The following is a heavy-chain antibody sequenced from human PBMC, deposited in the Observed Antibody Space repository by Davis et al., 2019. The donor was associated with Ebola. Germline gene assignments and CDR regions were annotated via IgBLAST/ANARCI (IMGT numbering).Heavy chain of an antibody. CDR1: GFTFSNYA. J-gene: IGHJ4*02. Sequence: GESLKISCAASGFTFSNYAMSWVRQAPGKGLEWVSGISGSGATTYYADSVKGRFTISRDNAQNSLYLQMNSLSAEDTAVYYCARDAAGKDYWGQGTLVTVSS. CDR3: ARDAAGKDY. CDR2: ISGSGATT. V-gene: IGHV3-23*01. D-gene: IGHD6-13*01.